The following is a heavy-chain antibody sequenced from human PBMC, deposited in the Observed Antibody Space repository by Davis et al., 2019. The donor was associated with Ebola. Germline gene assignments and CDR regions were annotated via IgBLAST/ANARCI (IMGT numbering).Heavy chain of an antibody. CDR3: ASETYYYDSSGYHPYFDY. Sequence: GESLKISCTASGFTVSSNHMSWVRQAPGKGLEWVANIKQDGSEKYYVDSVKGRFTISRDNAKNSLYLQMNSLRAEDTAVYYCASETYYYDSSGYHPYFDYWGQGTLVTVSS. D-gene: IGHD3-22*01. J-gene: IGHJ4*02. CDR2: IKQDGSEK. CDR1: GFTVSSNH. V-gene: IGHV3-7*01.